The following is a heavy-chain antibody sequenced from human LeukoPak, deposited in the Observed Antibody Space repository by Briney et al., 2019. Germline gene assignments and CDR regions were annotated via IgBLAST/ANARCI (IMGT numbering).Heavy chain of an antibody. J-gene: IGHJ4*02. CDR3: AGADDYGDYHFDY. Sequence: GGSLRLSCAASGFTFSSYSMNWVRQAPGKGLEWVSSISSSSSYIYYADSVKGRFTISRDNAKNSLYLQMNSLRAEDTAVYYCAGADDYGDYHFDYWGQGTLVTVSS. D-gene: IGHD4-17*01. CDR2: ISSSSSYI. V-gene: IGHV3-21*01. CDR1: GFTFSSYS.